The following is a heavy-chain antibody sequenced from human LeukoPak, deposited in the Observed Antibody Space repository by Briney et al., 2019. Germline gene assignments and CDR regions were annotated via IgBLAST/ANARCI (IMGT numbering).Heavy chain of an antibody. CDR2: IYPGDSDT. D-gene: IGHD3-22*01. Sequence: GESLKISCKGSGYSFTSYWIGWVRQMPGKGLEWMGIIYPGDSDTRYSPSFQGQVTISADKSISTAYLQWSSLKASDTAMYYCARSIGYYDSSGYYLGYWGQGTLVTVSS. V-gene: IGHV5-51*01. CDR3: ARSIGYYDSSGYYLGY. J-gene: IGHJ4*02. CDR1: GYSFTSYW.